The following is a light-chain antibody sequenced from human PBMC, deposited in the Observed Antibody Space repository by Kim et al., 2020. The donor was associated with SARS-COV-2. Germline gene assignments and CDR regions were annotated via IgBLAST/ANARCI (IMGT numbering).Light chain of an antibody. V-gene: IGLV3-19*01. Sequence: VALGQTVKITCQGDSLRLYYATWYRQEPGQAPVLVIHDLNQRPSGIPARFSGSSSGNTGFLTITGAQAEDEATYYCHSRDSSDNWFFGGGTQLTVL. J-gene: IGLJ2*01. CDR3: HSRDSSDNWF. CDR1: SLRLYY. CDR2: DLN.